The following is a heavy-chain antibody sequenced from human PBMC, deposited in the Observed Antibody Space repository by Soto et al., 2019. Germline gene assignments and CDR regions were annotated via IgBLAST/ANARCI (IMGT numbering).Heavy chain of an antibody. V-gene: IGHV3-66*01. CDR3: GRSLQDIVVVVAATQLGAFDI. D-gene: IGHD2-15*01. J-gene: IGHJ3*02. CDR2: IYSGGST. CDR1: GFTVSSNY. Sequence: PGGSLRLSCAASGFTVSSNYMSWVRQAPGKGLEWVSVIYSGGSTYYADSVKGRFTISRDNSKNTLYLQMNSLRAEDTAVYYCGRSLQDIVVVVAATQLGAFDIWGQGTMVTVSS.